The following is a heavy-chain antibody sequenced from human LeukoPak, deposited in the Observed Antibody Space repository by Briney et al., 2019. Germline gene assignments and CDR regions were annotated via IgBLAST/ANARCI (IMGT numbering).Heavy chain of an antibody. CDR1: GESIRKSPYH. D-gene: IGHD5-24*01. CDR3: ARGGSWRETHY. Sequence: PSQTLSLTCTVSGESIRKSPYHWGWVRQAPGKGLEWIGTVYDVGFSHYNPSLSSRTTIVLDTSKNHFSLKMTSVIAADTAVYYCARGGSWRETHYWGQGVLVTVSS. V-gene: IGHV4-39*02. J-gene: IGHJ4*02. CDR2: VYDVGFS.